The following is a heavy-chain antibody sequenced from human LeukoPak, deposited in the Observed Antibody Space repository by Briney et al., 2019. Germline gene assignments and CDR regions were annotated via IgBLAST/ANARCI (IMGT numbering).Heavy chain of an antibody. Sequence: SEALSLTCTVSGGSISSGGYYWSWIRQPPGKGLEWIGYIYYSGSTNYNPSLKSRVTISVDTSKNQFSLKLSSVTAADTAVYYCARQKTTANHYYFDYWGQGTLVTVSS. J-gene: IGHJ4*02. CDR3: ARQKTTANHYYFDY. D-gene: IGHD4-17*01. V-gene: IGHV4-61*08. CDR2: IYYSGST. CDR1: GGSISSGGYY.